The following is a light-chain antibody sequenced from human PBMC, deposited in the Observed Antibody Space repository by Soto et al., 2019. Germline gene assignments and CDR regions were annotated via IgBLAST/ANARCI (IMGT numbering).Light chain of an antibody. CDR2: ATS. CDR1: QSISTS. CDR3: QQSFSTSIT. J-gene: IGKJ1*01. Sequence: DIQMTQSPSSLSASVGDTVTITCRASQSISTSLNWYQQIPGKAPKLLIYATSTLQSGVPSRFSGSGSGTDFTLTISSLQPEDFATYYCQQSFSTSITFGQGTKVDI. V-gene: IGKV1-39*01.